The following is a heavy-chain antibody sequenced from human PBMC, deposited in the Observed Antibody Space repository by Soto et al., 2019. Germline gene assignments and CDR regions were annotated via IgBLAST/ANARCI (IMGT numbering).Heavy chain of an antibody. CDR1: GFTFSSYA. J-gene: IGHJ6*02. V-gene: IGHV3-23*01. D-gene: IGHD6-13*01. CDR3: AAAFIAAAGPYYYYYGMDV. Sequence: HPXGSLRLSFSPSGFTFSSYAMSWVRQAPGKGLDWVSAISGSGGSTYYADSVKGRFTISRDNSKNTLYLQMNSLRAEDTAVYYCAAAFIAAAGPYYYYYGMDVWGQGPTVTVSS. CDR2: ISGSGGST.